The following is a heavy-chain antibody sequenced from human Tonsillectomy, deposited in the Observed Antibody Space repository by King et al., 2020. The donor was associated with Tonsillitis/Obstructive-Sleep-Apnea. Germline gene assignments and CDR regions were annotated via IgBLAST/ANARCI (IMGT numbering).Heavy chain of an antibody. D-gene: IGHD6-19*01. CDR3: ARAAAYVAVAGKGWFDP. CDR2: IWYDGSNK. V-gene: IGHV3-33*01. CDR1: GFTFSSYG. J-gene: IGHJ5*02. Sequence: VQLVESGGGVVQPGRSLRLSCAASGFTFSSYGMHWVRQAPGKGLEWVAVIWYDGSNKYYADSVKGRFTISRDNSKNTLYLQMNSLRAEDTAVYYCARAAAYVAVAGKGWFDPWGQGTLVTVSS.